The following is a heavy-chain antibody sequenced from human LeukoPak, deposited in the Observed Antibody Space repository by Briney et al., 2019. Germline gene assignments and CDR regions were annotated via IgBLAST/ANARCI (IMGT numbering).Heavy chain of an antibody. V-gene: IGHV1-2*02. CDR3: ARFSIFDYYYGMDV. CDR1: GYTFTGYY. J-gene: IGHJ6*02. Sequence: ASVKVSCTASGYTFTGYYMHWVRQAPGQGLEWMGWINPNSGGTNYAQKFQGRVTMTRDTSISTAYMEPSRLRSDDTAVYYCARFSIFDYYYGMDVWGQGTTVTVSS. CDR2: INPNSGGT. D-gene: IGHD3-3*01.